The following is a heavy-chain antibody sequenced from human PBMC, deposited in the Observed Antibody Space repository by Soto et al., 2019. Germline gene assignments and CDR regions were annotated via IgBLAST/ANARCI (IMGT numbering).Heavy chain of an antibody. Sequence: SQTLSLTCVISGDSVSSNSAAWNWIRQSPSRGLEWLGRTYYRSKWYNDYAVSVKSRITINPDTSKNQFSLQLNSVTPEDTAVYYCAREDCSGGSCYSDGGYYMDVWGKGTTVTVSS. V-gene: IGHV6-1*01. D-gene: IGHD2-15*01. J-gene: IGHJ6*03. CDR2: TYYRSKWYN. CDR3: AREDCSGGSCYSDGGYYMDV. CDR1: GDSVSSNSAA.